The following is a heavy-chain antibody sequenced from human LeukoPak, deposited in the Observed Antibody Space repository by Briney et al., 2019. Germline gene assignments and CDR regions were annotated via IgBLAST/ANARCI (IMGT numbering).Heavy chain of an antibody. V-gene: IGHV3-30*04. CDR3: ARDGVTHRYNMYYYMDV. CDR1: GFTFNDYA. Sequence: GGSLRLSCAASGFTFNDYALHWVRQAPGKGLEWVAFVAYDGSSKYYRDSVKGRFIISRDYSRNMLYLQMNSLRSEDTAVYYCARDGVTHRYNMYYYMDVWGKGTTVTVSS. D-gene: IGHD1-1*01. J-gene: IGHJ6*03. CDR2: VAYDGSSK.